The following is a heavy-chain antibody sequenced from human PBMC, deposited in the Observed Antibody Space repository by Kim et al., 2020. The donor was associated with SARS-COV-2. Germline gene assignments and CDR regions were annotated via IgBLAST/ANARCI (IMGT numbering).Heavy chain of an antibody. CDR2: INTNTGNP. CDR1: GYTFTSYA. V-gene: IGHV7-4-1*02. J-gene: IGHJ5*02. Sequence: ASVKVSCKASGYTFTSYAMNWVRQAPGQGLEWMGWINTNTGNPTYAQGFTGRFVFSLDTSVSTAYLQISSLKAEDTAVYYCARGTDGSGSYDNCFDPWGQGTLVTVSS. D-gene: IGHD3-10*01. CDR3: ARGTDGSGSYDNCFDP.